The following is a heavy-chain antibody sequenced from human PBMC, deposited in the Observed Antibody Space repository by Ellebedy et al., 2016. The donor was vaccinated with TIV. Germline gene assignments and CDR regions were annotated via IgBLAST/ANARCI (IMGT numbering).Heavy chain of an antibody. CDR2: TSYDGRAK. CDR1: GFTFSNYD. J-gene: IGHJ6*02. CDR3: AKGWAGNYNGNSGPRYMDV. Sequence: PGGSLRLSCVASGFTFSNYDMHWVRQAPGKGLEWVTVTSYDGRAKYYADSVKGRFTISRDNSKNTLYLQMNSLRAEDTAVYYCAKGWAGNYNGNSGPRYMDVWGQGATVTVSS. D-gene: IGHD3-22*01. V-gene: IGHV3-30*18.